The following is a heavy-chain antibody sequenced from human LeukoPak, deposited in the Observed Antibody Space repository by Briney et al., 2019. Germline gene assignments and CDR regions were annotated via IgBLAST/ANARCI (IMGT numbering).Heavy chain of an antibody. J-gene: IGHJ6*03. CDR3: ARESYNWNYVDYYYYYMDV. Sequence: PSETLSLTCTVSGGSISSYYWSWIRQPAGKGLEWIGRIYTSGSTNYNPSLKSRVTMSVDTSKNQFSLKLSSVTAADTAVYYCARESYNWNYVDYYYYYMDVWGKGTTATVSS. CDR2: IYTSGST. CDR1: GGSISSYY. D-gene: IGHD1-7*01. V-gene: IGHV4-4*07.